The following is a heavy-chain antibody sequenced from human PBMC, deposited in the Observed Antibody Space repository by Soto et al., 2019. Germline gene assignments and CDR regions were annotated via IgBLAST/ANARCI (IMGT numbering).Heavy chain of an antibody. CDR3: AKPGYSSSWYRNFDY. D-gene: IGHD6-13*01. CDR2: ISGSGGST. J-gene: IGHJ4*01. CDR1: GFTFNSYA. V-gene: IGHV3-23*01. Sequence: RGSLRLSCAASGFTFNSYAMTWVRQAPGKGLEWVSAISGSGGSTYYADSVKGRFTISRDNSKNTLYLQMNCLRAEDTAVYYCAKPGYSSSWYRNFDYWGHGTLVNVSS.